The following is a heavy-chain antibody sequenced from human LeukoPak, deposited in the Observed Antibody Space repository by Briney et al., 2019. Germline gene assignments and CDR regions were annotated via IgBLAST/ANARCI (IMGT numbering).Heavy chain of an antibody. Sequence: PSETLSLTCTVSGGSISSYYWSWIRQPPGKGLEWIGYIYYSGSTNYNPSLKSRVTISVDTSKNQFSLKLSSVTAADTAVYYCARSAEAAAGTDYYYYYYMDVWGKGTTVTISS. V-gene: IGHV4-59*01. D-gene: IGHD6-13*01. J-gene: IGHJ6*03. CDR3: ARSAEAAAGTDYYYYYYMDV. CDR1: GGSISSYY. CDR2: IYYSGST.